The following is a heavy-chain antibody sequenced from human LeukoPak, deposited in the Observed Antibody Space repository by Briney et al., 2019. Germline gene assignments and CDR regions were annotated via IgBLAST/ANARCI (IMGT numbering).Heavy chain of an antibody. D-gene: IGHD3-10*01. Sequence: PGGSLRLSCAASSFTFSSYSMNWVRQAPGKGLEWVSFISSSGDTIYYADSVKGRFTISRDNAKSSLYLQMNSLTAEDTAIYYCAREVGSPDVRSAFDIWGQGTLVTVSS. CDR3: AREVGSPDVRSAFDI. V-gene: IGHV3-48*04. J-gene: IGHJ3*02. CDR2: ISSSGDTI. CDR1: SFTFSSYS.